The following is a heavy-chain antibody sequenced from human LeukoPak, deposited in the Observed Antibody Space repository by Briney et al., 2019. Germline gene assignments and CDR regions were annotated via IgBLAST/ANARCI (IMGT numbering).Heavy chain of an antibody. CDR3: ARVEALYGSGTMGWFDP. CDR2: IYYSGST. V-gene: IGHV4-31*03. Sequence: PSETLSLTCTVSGGSISSGGYYWSWIRQHPGKGLEWIGYIYYSGSTYCNPSLKSRVTISVDTSKNQFSLKLSSVTAADTAVYYCARVEALYGSGTMGWFDPWGQGTLVTVSS. J-gene: IGHJ5*02. D-gene: IGHD3-10*01. CDR1: GGSISSGGYY.